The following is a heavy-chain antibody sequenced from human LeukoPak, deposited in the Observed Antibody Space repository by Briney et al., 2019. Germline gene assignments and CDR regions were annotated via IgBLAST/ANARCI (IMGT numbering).Heavy chain of an antibody. CDR2: INHSGSI. CDR3: ARGLGYSLY. D-gene: IGHD1-26*01. Sequence: SETLSLTCAVYGGSFSGYYWSWIRQPPRKGLEWIGEINHSGSINYNPSLKSRVTISVDTSKNQFSLKLSSATAADTAVYYCARGLGYSLYWGQGTLVTVSS. V-gene: IGHV4-34*01. CDR1: GGSFSGYY. J-gene: IGHJ4*02.